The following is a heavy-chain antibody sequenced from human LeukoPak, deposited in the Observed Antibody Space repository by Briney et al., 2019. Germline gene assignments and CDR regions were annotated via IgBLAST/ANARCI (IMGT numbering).Heavy chain of an antibody. CDR3: ASNRSSSD. V-gene: IGHV4-34*01. CDR2: INHSGST. D-gene: IGHD6-6*01. J-gene: IGHJ1*01. CDR1: GGSFSGYY. Sequence: SETLSLTCAVYGGSFSGYYWTWIRQPPGKGLEWIGEINHSGSTNYNPSLKSRVTISVDTSKNQFSLKVSSVTAADTAVYYCASNRSSSDWGQGTLATVSS.